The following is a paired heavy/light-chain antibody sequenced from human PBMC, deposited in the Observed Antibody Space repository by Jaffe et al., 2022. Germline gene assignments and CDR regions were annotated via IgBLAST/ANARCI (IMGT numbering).Light chain of an antibody. Sequence: EIVLTQSPATLSLSPGERATLSCRASQSVGSYLAWYQQKPGQTPRLLIYDASRRATGIPARFSGSGSETDFTLTISSLEPEDFAVYYCQQSSDWPRSTFGGGTKVEIK. CDR2: DAS. J-gene: IGKJ4*01. CDR3: QQSSDWPRST. CDR1: QSVGSY. V-gene: IGKV3-11*01.
Heavy chain of an antibody. Sequence: QLQLQESGPGLVKPSETLSLTCTVSGGSVTSRSYYWGWIRQSPGKGLEWIGSIYYSGNTYYNPSLKSRVTISVDTSKNQFSLNLKSVTAADTAVYYCARHDNYRTFYDTLSGFYLGRWFDPWGQGILVTVSS. J-gene: IGHJ5*02. V-gene: IGHV4-39*01. CDR3: ARHDNYRTFYDTLSGFYLGRWFDP. D-gene: IGHD3-9*01. CDR1: GGSVTSRSYY. CDR2: IYYSGNT.